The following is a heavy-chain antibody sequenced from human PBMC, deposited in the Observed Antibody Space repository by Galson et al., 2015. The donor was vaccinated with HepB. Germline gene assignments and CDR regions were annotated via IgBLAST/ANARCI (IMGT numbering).Heavy chain of an antibody. CDR2: IIPLHSTT. D-gene: IGHD2-2*01. Sequence: SVKVSCKAPGDTFSKFAFSWVRQAPGQGLEWMGGIIPLHSTTSYAQTFKGRVTITADELTSSAYMELRSLRSEDTAVYYCAINRGIEVIPGALEDDWFDPWGQGTLVTVSS. V-gene: IGHV1-69*13. CDR3: AINRGIEVIPGALEDDWFDP. CDR1: GDTFSKFA. J-gene: IGHJ5*02.